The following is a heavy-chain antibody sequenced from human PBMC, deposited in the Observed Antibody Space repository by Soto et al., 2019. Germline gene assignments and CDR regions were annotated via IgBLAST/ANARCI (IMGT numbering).Heavy chain of an antibody. CDR3: ARETVVVVAATDYYGMDV. V-gene: IGHV1-69*13. CDR1: GGTFSSYA. CDR2: IIPIFGTA. J-gene: IGHJ6*02. D-gene: IGHD2-15*01. Sequence: ASVKVSCKASGGTFSSYAISWVRQAPGQGLEWMGGIIPIFGTANYAQKFQGRVTITADESTSTAYMELSSLRSEDTAVYYCARETVVVVAATDYYGMDVWGQGTTVTVSS.